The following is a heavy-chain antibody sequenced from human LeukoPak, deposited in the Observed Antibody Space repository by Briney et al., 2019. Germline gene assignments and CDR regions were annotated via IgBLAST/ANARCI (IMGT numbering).Heavy chain of an antibody. CDR1: GFTFSSYA. CDR2: ISGGGT. Sequence: GGSLRLSCAASGFTFSSYAMSWVRQAPGKGLEWVSGISGGGTHYADSVKGRFTISRDNSKNTLYLQMNSLRAEDTAVYYCARVLVVSGWTNIDYWGQGTLVAVSS. D-gene: IGHD6-19*01. CDR3: ARVLVVSGWTNIDY. V-gene: IGHV3-23*01. J-gene: IGHJ4*02.